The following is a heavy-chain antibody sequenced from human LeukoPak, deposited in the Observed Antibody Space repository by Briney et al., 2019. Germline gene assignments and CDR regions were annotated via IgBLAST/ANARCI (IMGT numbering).Heavy chain of an antibody. V-gene: IGHV4-38-2*02. Sequence: SETLSLTCIVSGYSISSGYYWGWIRQPPGKGLEWIGSIYHSGNTYYNPSLKGRVTISVDTSKNQFSLRLSSVTAADTAVYYCARAQAVTTVPGAFDIWGQGTMVTVSS. D-gene: IGHD4-17*01. CDR2: IYHSGNT. CDR1: GYSISSGYY. J-gene: IGHJ3*02. CDR3: ARAQAVTTVPGAFDI.